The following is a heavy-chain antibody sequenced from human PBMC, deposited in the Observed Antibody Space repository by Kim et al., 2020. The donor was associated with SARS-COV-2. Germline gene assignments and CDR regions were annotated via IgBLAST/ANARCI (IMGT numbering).Heavy chain of an antibody. CDR3: ARSLDYYYYMDV. V-gene: IGHV3-30-3*01. CDR2: ISYDGSNK. Sequence: GGSLRLSCAASGFTFSSYAMHWVRQAPGKGLEWVAGISYDGSNKYYADSVKGRFTISRDNSKNTLYLQMNSLRAEDTAVYYCARSLDYYYYMDVWGKGTT. CDR1: GFTFSSYA. J-gene: IGHJ6*03.